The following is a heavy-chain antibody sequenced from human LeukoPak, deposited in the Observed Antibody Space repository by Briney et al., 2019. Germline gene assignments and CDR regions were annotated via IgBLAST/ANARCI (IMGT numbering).Heavy chain of an antibody. CDR3: ARGLGEMATITGYYFDY. V-gene: IGHV4-39*07. CDR2: INHSGST. Sequence: KSSETLSLTCTVSGGSISSSSYYWSWIRQPPGKGLEWIGEINHSGSTNYNPSLKSRVIISVDTSKNQFSLKLSSVTAADTAVYYCARGLGEMATITGYYFDYWGQGTLVTVSS. D-gene: IGHD5-12*01. CDR1: GGSISSSSYY. J-gene: IGHJ4*02.